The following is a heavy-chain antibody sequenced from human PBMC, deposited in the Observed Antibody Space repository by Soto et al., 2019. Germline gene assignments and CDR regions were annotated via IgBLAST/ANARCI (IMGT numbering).Heavy chain of an antibody. Sequence: EVQLLESGGDLVHPGGSLTLSCVASGFTFNNYAMSWVRQAPGKGPEWVSAISYIEGHTFYAGSVRGRFTISRDGSKNTLYLQMNSLRVEDSAIYDCAKSLITVGGDAGQTPLFDFWGKGTLVTVSS. V-gene: IGHV3-23*01. CDR2: ISYIEGHT. D-gene: IGHD3-16*01. J-gene: IGHJ4*02. CDR1: GFTFNNYA. CDR3: AKSLITVGGDAGQTPLFDF.